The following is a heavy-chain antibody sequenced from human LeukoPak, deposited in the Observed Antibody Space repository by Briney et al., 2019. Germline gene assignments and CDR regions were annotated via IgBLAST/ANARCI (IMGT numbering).Heavy chain of an antibody. V-gene: IGHV4-30-4*01. CDR1: GGWGGDYY. Sequence: SETLSLTCTVSGGWGGDYYWSWIRQPPGKGLEWIGYIYYNGNTFYTPSLKSRVTISVDTSKNQFSLKLSSVTAADTAVYYCASSSITIFGVVPNWFDPWGQGTLVTVSS. D-gene: IGHD3-3*01. CDR2: IYYNGNT. CDR3: ASSSITIFGVVPNWFDP. J-gene: IGHJ5*02.